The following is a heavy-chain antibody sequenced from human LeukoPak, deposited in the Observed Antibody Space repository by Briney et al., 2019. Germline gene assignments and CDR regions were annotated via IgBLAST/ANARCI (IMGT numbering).Heavy chain of an antibody. CDR3: ARQGVYYRDPFDY. Sequence: PSETLSLTCTVSGGSISSSSYYWGWIRQPPGKGLEWIGSICYSGSTYYNPSLKSRVTISVDTSKNQFSLKLSSVTAADTAVYYCARQGVYYRDPFDYWGQGTLVTVSS. J-gene: IGHJ4*02. D-gene: IGHD3-16*02. V-gene: IGHV4-39*01. CDR2: ICYSGST. CDR1: GGSISSSSYY.